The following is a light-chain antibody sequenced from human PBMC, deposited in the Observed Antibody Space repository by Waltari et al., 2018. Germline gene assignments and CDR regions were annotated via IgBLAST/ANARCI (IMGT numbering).Light chain of an antibody. CDR1: SSDIGSYDL. Sequence: QSAPTQPASVSGSPGQSITISCTGTSSDIGSYDLVSCYQQPPGKAPKPMIYEVTKRPSGVSTRFSGSKSGNTASLTISGLQADDEADYYCYSYANGRVFGGGTKLTVL. J-gene: IGLJ3*02. CDR3: YSYANGRV. V-gene: IGLV2-23*02. CDR2: EVT.